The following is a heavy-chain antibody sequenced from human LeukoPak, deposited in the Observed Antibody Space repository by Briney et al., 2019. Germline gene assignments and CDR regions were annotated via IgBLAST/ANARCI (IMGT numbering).Heavy chain of an antibody. CDR3: ARGHSPVTTKVSYFQH. Sequence: SETLSLTCAVYGGSFSGYYWSWIRQPPGKGLEWIGEINHSGSTNYNPPLKSRVAILVDTSKNQFSLKLSSVTAADAAVYYCARGHSPVTTKVSYFQHWGQGTLVTVSS. CDR1: GGSFSGYY. CDR2: INHSGST. J-gene: IGHJ1*01. D-gene: IGHD4-17*01. V-gene: IGHV4-34*01.